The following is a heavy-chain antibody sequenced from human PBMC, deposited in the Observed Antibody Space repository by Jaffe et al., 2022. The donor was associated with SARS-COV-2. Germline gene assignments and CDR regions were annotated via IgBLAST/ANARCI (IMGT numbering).Heavy chain of an antibody. D-gene: IGHD6-13*01. Sequence: EVQLVESGGGLVKPGGSLRLSCAASGFTFSSYSMNWVRQAPGKGLEWVSSISSSSSYIYYADSVKGRFTISRDNAKNSLYLQMNSLRAEDTAVYYCAREGGIAAAGTPLDYWGQGTLVTVSS. J-gene: IGHJ4*02. CDR2: ISSSSSYI. CDR3: AREGGIAAAGTPLDY. V-gene: IGHV3-21*01. CDR1: GFTFSSYS.